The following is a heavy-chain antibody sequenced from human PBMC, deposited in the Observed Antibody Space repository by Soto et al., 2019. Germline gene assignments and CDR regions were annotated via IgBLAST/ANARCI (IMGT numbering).Heavy chain of an antibody. CDR2: ILYDGSKK. J-gene: IGHJ6*02. CDR1: GFTFSTYA. CDR3: ARVNIAWNDVGAMEV. D-gene: IGHD1-1*01. Sequence: QVQLVESGGGVVQRGRSLRLSCAASGFTFSTYAMHWVCQAPGKGLEWVAVILYDGSKKDYADSVKGRFTISRDNSKNPLYLQMNSLRAEDTAVYYCARVNIAWNDVGAMEVWGQGTTVTVSS. V-gene: IGHV3-30-3*01.